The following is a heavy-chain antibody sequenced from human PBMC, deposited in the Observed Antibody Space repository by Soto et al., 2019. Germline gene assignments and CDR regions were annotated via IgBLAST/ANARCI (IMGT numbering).Heavy chain of an antibody. J-gene: IGHJ3*02. CDR3: ARVGISSSDAFDI. CDR2: IYHSGNT. V-gene: IGHV4-31*03. Sequence: TLSLTCSVSGGSISSGGYYWSWIRQLPGKDLEWIGYIYHSGNTYYNSSLKSRLTISVDTSKNQFPLKLTSVTAADTAVYYCARVGISSSDAFDIWGQGTMVTVSS. CDR1: GGSISSGGYY. D-gene: IGHD6-6*01.